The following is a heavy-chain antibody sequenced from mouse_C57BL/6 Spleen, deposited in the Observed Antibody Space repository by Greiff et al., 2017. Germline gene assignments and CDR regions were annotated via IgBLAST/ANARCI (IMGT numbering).Heavy chain of an antibody. V-gene: IGHV5-4*01. Sequence: EVMLVESGGGLVKPGGSLKLSCAASGFTFSSYAMSWVRQTPEKRLEWVATISDGGSYTYYPDNVKGRFTISRDNAKNNLYLQMSHLKSEDTAMYYCARDGYDGYYWFAYWGQGTLVSVAA. CDR1: GFTFSSYA. CDR2: ISDGGSYT. CDR3: ARDGYDGYYWFAY. J-gene: IGHJ3*01. D-gene: IGHD2-3*01.